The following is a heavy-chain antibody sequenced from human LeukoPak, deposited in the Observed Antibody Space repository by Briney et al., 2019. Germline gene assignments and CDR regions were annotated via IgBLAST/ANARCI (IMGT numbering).Heavy chain of an antibody. D-gene: IGHD3-3*01. V-gene: IGHV3-11*04. Sequence: PGGSLRLSCETSGFTFSDYYMTWIRQAPGKGLEWLSYISSRANTIYYADSVKGRFTISRDNAKNSLYLQMNSLRAEDTAVYYCARSHHDFWSGKYYYYYMDTWGNGTTVTVSS. CDR1: GFTFSDYY. J-gene: IGHJ6*03. CDR2: ISSRANTI. CDR3: ARSHHDFWSGKYYYYYMDT.